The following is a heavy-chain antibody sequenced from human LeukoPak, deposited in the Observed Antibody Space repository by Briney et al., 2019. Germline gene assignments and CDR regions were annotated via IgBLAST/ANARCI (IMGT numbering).Heavy chain of an antibody. D-gene: IGHD4-17*01. CDR2: IGGIGAST. CDR1: GFTFSSHA. J-gene: IGHJ5*02. Sequence: RTGGSLRLSCAASGFTFSSHAMKWVRQAPGKGLEWVSSIGGIGASTYYADSVKGRFTISRDNSKNTLYLQMNSLRAEDTALYYCAKAAYGDYVNWFDPWGQGILVIVSS. CDR3: AKAAYGDYVNWFDP. V-gene: IGHV3-23*01.